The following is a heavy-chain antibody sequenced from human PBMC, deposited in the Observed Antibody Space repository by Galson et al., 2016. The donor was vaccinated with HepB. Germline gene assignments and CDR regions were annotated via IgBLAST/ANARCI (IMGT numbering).Heavy chain of an antibody. Sequence: ETLSLTCTVSGGSISSSSYYWGWIRQPPGKGLEWVGFVGYNGDTRYNPSLRGRITISLDTPKNQFSLKLNSLTSADTAVYYCSREWSSFEFWGQGILVTVSS. D-gene: IGHD2-15*01. CDR1: GGSISSSSYY. J-gene: IGHJ4*02. V-gene: IGHV4-61*01. CDR3: SREWSSFEF. CDR2: VGYNGDT.